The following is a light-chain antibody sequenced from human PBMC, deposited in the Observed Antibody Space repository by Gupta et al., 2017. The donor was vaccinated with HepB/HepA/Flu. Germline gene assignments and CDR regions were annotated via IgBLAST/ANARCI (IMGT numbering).Light chain of an antibody. V-gene: IGLV3-1*01. J-gene: IGLJ2*01. CDR2: QDS. Sequence: SYELTQPPPVSVSPGQTASITCAGDKLGDKYACWYQQKPGQSPVLVIYQDSKRPSGIPERFSGSNSGNTATLTIRGTQAMDEADYYCQAWDSSVVFGGGTKLTVL. CDR3: QAWDSSVV. CDR1: KLGDKY.